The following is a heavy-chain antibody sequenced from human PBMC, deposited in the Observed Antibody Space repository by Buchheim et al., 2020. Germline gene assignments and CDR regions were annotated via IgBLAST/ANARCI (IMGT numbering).Heavy chain of an antibody. V-gene: IGHV5-10-1*03. CDR2: IDPSDSYT. CDR3: ARHFFGKQWLPDSNWFDP. Sequence: EVQLVQSGAEVKKPGESLRISCKGSGYSFTSYWISWVRQMPGKGLEWMGRIDPSDSYTNYSPSFQGHVTISADKSIRPAYPQWSSLKASDTAMYYCARHFFGKQWLPDSNWFDPWGQGTL. D-gene: IGHD6-19*01. CDR1: GYSFTSYW. J-gene: IGHJ5*02.